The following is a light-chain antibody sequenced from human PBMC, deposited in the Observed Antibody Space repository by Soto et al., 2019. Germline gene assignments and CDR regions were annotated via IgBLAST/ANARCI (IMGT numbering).Light chain of an antibody. J-gene: IGLJ1*01. CDR1: SSDVGGYNY. CDR2: DVS. Sequence: QSALTQPASVSGSPGQSITISCTGTSSDVGGYNYVSWYQQHPGKAPKLMIYDVSNRPSGVSNRFSGSKSGNSASLTISGLQAEDEADYYCSSYRSRSTLGFGTGTKVTVL. CDR3: SSYRSRSTLG. V-gene: IGLV2-14*01.